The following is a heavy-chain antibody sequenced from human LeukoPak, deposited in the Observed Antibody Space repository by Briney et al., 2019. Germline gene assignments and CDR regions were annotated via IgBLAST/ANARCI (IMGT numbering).Heavy chain of an antibody. J-gene: IGHJ4*02. CDR3: ARVGALLRSSGYLDY. D-gene: IGHD3-3*01. CDR1: GGTFSSYA. CDR2: IIPIFGTA. Sequence: GSSVKVSCKASGGTFSSYAISWVRQAPGQGLEWMGGIIPIFGTANYAQKFQGRVTITTDESTSTAYMELSSLRSEDTAVCYCARVGALLRSSGYLDYWGQGTLVTVSS. V-gene: IGHV1-69*05.